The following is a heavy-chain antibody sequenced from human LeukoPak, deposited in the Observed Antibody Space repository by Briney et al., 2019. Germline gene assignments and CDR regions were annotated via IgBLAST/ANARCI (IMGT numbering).Heavy chain of an antibody. Sequence: GGSLRLSCAASGFTFSSYDMSWVRQAPGKGLEWVSAISTNGGSTYYADSVKGRFTISRDNSKNSLYLQMNSLRAEDTAVYYCARDEGLGSWALYFDYWGQGTLVTVSS. CDR2: ISTNGGST. J-gene: IGHJ4*02. CDR1: GFTFSSYD. D-gene: IGHD1-14*01. V-gene: IGHV3-23*01. CDR3: ARDEGLGSWALYFDY.